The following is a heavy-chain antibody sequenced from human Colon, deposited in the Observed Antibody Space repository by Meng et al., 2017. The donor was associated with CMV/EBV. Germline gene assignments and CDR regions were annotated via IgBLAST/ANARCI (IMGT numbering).Heavy chain of an antibody. V-gene: IGHV1-2*02. CDR2: INPNSGGT. D-gene: IGHD3-22*01. CDR3: ATVSSGYYLYFQH. J-gene: IGHJ1*01. CDR1: GYTFTGYY. Sequence: QVRLVPSGAEGNKPGDSVTVPCKASGYTFTGYYMHWVRQAPGQGLEWMGWINPNSGGTNYAQKFQGRVTMTRDTSISTAYMELSRLRSDDTAVYYCATVSSGYYLYFQHWGQGTLVTVSS.